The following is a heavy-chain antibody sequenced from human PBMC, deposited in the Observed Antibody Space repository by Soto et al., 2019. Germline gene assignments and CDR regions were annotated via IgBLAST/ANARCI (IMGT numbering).Heavy chain of an antibody. Sequence: EVQLLESGGGLVQPGGSLRLSCAASGFTFSNYAMNWVRQAPGKGLEWVSAISGSGGSTYYADSVKGRFTISKDNSKNPLYLQMNSLRAEDTAVYYCAKDAYYYDSSGYYYYWGQGTLVTVSS. V-gene: IGHV3-23*01. CDR2: ISGSGGST. CDR3: AKDAYYYDSSGYYYY. CDR1: GFTFSNYA. D-gene: IGHD3-22*01. J-gene: IGHJ4*02.